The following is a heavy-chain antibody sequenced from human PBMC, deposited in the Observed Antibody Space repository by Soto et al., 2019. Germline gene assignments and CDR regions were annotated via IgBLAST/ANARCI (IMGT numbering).Heavy chain of an antibody. D-gene: IGHD4-4*01. CDR3: ARDRNYSAFDY. V-gene: IGHV1-18*01. Sequence: QVQLVQSGAEVKKPGASVKVSCKASGYTFTSYGISWVRQAPGQGLERMGWSSAYNGNTNYAQKLQGRITMTPDTSTSTAYMELRSLGADDTAVYCCARDRNYSAFDYWGQGTLVTVSS. CDR2: SSAYNGNT. CDR1: GYTFTSYG. J-gene: IGHJ4*02.